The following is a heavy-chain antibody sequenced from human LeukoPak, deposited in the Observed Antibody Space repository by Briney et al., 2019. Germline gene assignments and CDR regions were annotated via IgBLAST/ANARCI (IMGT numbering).Heavy chain of an antibody. D-gene: IGHD1-26*01. CDR3: AKRGAEVGATVAPGDY. J-gene: IGHJ4*02. CDR1: GFTFSSYA. Sequence: GGTLRLSCAASGFTFSSYAMSWVRQAPGKGLEWVSAISAGGGSTYYADSVKGRFTISRDNSKNTLYLQMNSLRAEDTAVYYCAKRGAEVGATVAPGDYWGQGTLVTVSS. CDR2: ISAGGGST. V-gene: IGHV3-23*01.